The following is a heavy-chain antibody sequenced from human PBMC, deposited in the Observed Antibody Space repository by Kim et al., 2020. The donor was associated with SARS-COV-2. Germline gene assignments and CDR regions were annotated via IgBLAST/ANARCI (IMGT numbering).Heavy chain of an antibody. V-gene: IGHV3-23*01. CDR2: ISWDGTRT. D-gene: IGHD4-17*01. Sequence: GGSLRLSCAASGFTFDTSPMGWVRQAPGKGLEWVSRISWDGTRTYYADSVKGRVTMSSDKSKNTVYLHMNSLRVEDTAVYYCAKGVTNSGFDSWGQGTQV. CDR3: AKGVTNSGFDS. J-gene: IGHJ4*02. CDR1: GFTFDTSP.